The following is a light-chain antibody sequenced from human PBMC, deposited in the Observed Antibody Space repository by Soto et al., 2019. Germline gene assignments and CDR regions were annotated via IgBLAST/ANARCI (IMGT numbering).Light chain of an antibody. CDR3: SSVKSGSTLGVV. J-gene: IGLJ2*01. CDR1: SSDVGGYKY. CDR2: EVN. Sequence: QSALTQPASVSGSPGQSITIYCTGTSSDVGGYKYVSWYQHHPAKAPKLMIYEVNNRPSGVSNRFSGSKSGNTASLTISGLQAEDEADYFCSSVKSGSTLGVVFVGGTKLTVL. V-gene: IGLV2-14*01.